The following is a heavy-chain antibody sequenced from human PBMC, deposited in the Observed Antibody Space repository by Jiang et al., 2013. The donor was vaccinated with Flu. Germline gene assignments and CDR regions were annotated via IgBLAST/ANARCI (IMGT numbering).Heavy chain of an antibody. D-gene: IGHD4-11*01. Sequence: QTLSLTCTISGDSVSSNRAAWSWIRQSPSRGLEWLGRAYYRSTWYNDYAVSLKSRITINADTSKNQFSLLLNSVTLEDTAVYYCARETTDTYCFDYWGQGTLVAVSS. CDR2: AYYRSTWYN. CDR1: GDSVSSNRAA. CDR3: ARETTDTYCFDY. J-gene: IGHJ4*02. V-gene: IGHV6-1*01.